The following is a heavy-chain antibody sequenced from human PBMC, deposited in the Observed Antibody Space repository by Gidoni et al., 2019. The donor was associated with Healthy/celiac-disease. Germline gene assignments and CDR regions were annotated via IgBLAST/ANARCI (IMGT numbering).Heavy chain of an antibody. Sequence: QVQLVESGGGVVQPGRSLRRPCAASGLTLRSYAMHWVRQAPGKGLEWVAVISYDGSNKYYADSVKGRFTISRDNSKNTLYLQMNSLRAEDTAVYYCARDGGSYEGDYFDYWGQGTLVTVSS. V-gene: IGHV3-30*04. CDR1: GLTLRSYA. CDR2: ISYDGSNK. J-gene: IGHJ4*02. CDR3: ARDGGSYEGDYFDY. D-gene: IGHD1-26*01.